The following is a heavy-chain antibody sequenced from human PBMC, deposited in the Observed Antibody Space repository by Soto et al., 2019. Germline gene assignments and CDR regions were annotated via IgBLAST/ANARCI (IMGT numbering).Heavy chain of an antibody. CDR1: GFSLSTSGVG. CDR3: ARSPTSFVYDSSGHIVLFDY. V-gene: IGHV2-5*02. J-gene: IGHJ4*02. D-gene: IGHD3-22*01. CDR2: IYWDDDR. Sequence: SGPTLVNPTQTLTLTCTFSGFSLSTSGVGVGWIRQPPGKALEWLAVIYWDDDRRYSPSLKSRLTITKDTSKNQVVLTMTNMDPVDTATYYCARSPTSFVYDSSGHIVLFDYGGQETLVTIAS.